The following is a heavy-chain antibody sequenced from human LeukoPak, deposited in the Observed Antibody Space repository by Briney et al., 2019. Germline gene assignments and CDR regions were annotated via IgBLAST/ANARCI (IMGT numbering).Heavy chain of an antibody. D-gene: IGHD3-10*01. CDR1: GFTFSSYA. V-gene: IGHV3-30*04. Sequence: GGSLRLSCAASGFTFSSYAMHWVRQAPDKGLEWVAVISYDGSNKYYADSVKGRFTISRDNSKNTLCLQMNSLRAEDTAVYYCARDFFYGSGRKYYYYYGMDVWGQGTTVTVSS. CDR2: ISYDGSNK. CDR3: ARDFFYGSGRKYYYYYGMDV. J-gene: IGHJ6*02.